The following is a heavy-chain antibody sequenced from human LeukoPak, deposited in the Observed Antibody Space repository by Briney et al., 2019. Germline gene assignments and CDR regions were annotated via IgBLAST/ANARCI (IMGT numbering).Heavy chain of an antibody. J-gene: IGHJ4*02. Sequence: GGSLRLSCAASGFTFTGYWMSWVRQGPGKGLEWVANIKEDGSAKYYADSVRGRFTISRDNAKNLLYLQMNSLRDEDTAVYYCASSWIVAGIIDYWGQGTLVTVSS. V-gene: IGHV3-7*02. CDR1: GFTFTGYW. D-gene: IGHD6-19*01. CDR3: ASSWIVAGIIDY. CDR2: IKEDGSAK.